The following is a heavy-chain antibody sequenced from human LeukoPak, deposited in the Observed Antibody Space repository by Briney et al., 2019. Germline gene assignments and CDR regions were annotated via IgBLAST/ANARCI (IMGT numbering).Heavy chain of an antibody. CDR3: AREVVVGLFQAFDI. CDR1: GYTFTGYY. J-gene: IGHJ3*02. D-gene: IGHD2-2*01. V-gene: IGHV1-2*02. Sequence: ASVKVSCKASGYTFTGYYMHWVRQAPGQGLEWMGWINPSSGGTNYAQKFQGRVTMTRDTSISTAYMELSRLRSDDTAVYYCAREVVVGLFQAFDIWGQGTMVTVSS. CDR2: INPSSGGT.